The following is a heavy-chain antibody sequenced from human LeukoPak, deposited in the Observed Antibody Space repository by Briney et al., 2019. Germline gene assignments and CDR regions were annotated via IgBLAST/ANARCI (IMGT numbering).Heavy chain of an antibody. CDR2: IYYSGST. Sequence: SETLSLTCTVSGGSISSSSYYWGWIRQPPGKGLEWIGYIYYSGSTYYNPSLKSRVNISIDTSKNQFSLRLTSVTAADTAVYYCARVFDYWGQGTLVTVSS. CDR3: ARVFDY. J-gene: IGHJ4*02. V-gene: IGHV4-31*03. CDR1: GGSISSSSYY.